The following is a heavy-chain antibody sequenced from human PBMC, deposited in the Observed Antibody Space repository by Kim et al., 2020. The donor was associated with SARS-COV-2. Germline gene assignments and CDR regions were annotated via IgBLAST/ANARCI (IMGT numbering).Heavy chain of an antibody. J-gene: IGHJ5*02. CDR2: ISSNGGST. CDR3: VKDPLATIFGVVINWFDP. V-gene: IGHV3-64D*09. D-gene: IGHD3-3*01. Sequence: GGSLRLSCSASGFTFSSYAMHWVRQAPGKGLEYVSAISSNGGSTYYADSVKGRFTISRDNSKNTLYLQMSSLRAEDTAVYYCVKDPLATIFGVVINWFDPWGQGTLVTVSS. CDR1: GFTFSSYA.